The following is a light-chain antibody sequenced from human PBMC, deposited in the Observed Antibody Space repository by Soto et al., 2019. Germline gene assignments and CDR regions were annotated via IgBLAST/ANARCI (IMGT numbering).Light chain of an antibody. J-gene: IGKJ4*01. Sequence: DIQMTQSPSSVSASVGDRVTITCRASQAISTYLAWYQQKPGKAPNLLIYAASSLQSGVPSRFSCSGSGTEFTITISSLQPEDFATYYCQQANSFARTFGGGTKVEIK. CDR2: AAS. V-gene: IGKV1-12*01. CDR1: QAISTY. CDR3: QQANSFART.